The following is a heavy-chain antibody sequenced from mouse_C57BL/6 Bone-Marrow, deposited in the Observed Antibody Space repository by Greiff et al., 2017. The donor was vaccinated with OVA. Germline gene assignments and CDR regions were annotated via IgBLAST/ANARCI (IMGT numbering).Heavy chain of an antibody. V-gene: IGHV14-4*01. CDR1: GFNIKDDY. Sequence: EVQLQESGAELVRPGASVKLSCTASGFNIKDDYMHWVKQRPEQGLEWIGWIDPENGDTEYASKFQGKATITADTSSNTAYLQLSSLTSEDTAVYYCTNWGYGSRGPFAYWGQGTLVTVSA. CDR2: IDPENGDT. CDR3: TNWGYGSRGPFAY. D-gene: IGHD1-1*01. J-gene: IGHJ3*01.